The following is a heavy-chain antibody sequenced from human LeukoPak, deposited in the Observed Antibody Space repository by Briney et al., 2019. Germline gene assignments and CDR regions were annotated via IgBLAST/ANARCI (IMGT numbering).Heavy chain of an antibody. V-gene: IGHV4-4*02. D-gene: IGHD3-10*01. CDR2: IYHSGST. Sequence: PSGTLSLTCAVSGVSISSNNWWSWVRQPPGEGLEWIGEIYHSGSTNYNPSLKSRVTISVDKSKNQFSLKLSSVTAADTAVYYCARDLASMVRGVIVDDYWGQGTLVTVSS. J-gene: IGHJ4*02. CDR3: ARDLASMVRGVIVDDY. CDR1: GVSISSNNW.